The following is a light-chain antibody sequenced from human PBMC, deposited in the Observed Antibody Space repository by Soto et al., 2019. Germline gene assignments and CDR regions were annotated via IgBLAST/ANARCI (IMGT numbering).Light chain of an antibody. J-gene: IGKJ1*01. V-gene: IGKV1-5*03. CDR3: QQYNSYSPWT. CDR2: KAS. Sequence: DIQMTQSPSTLSASVGDRVTITCGACQSISSWLAWYQQKPGKAPKLLIYKASSLESGVPSRFSGSGSGTEFTLTISSLQPDDFATYYCQQYNSYSPWTFGQGTKVEIK. CDR1: QSISSW.